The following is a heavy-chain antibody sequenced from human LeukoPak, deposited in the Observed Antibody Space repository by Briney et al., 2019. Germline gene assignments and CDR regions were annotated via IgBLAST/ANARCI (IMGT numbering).Heavy chain of an antibody. Sequence: SETLSLTCAVYGGSFSGYYWSWIRQPPGKGLEWIGEINHSGSTNYNPSLKSRVTVSVDTSKNQFSLKLSSVTAADTAVYYCARGRKSLNYYYYYGMDVWGQGTTVTVSS. CDR3: ARGRKSLNYYYYYGMDV. CDR2: INHSGST. J-gene: IGHJ6*02. V-gene: IGHV4-34*01. D-gene: IGHD4/OR15-4a*01. CDR1: GGSFSGYY.